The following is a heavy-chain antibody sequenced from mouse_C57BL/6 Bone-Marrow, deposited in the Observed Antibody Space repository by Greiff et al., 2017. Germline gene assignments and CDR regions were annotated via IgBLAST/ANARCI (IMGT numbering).Heavy chain of an antibody. V-gene: IGHV2-2*01. D-gene: IGHD2-1*01. J-gene: IGHJ4*01. CDR1: GFSLTSYG. CDR2: LWSGGST. Sequence: VQLQQSGPGLVQPSQSLSITCTVSGFSLTSYGVHWVRQSPGKGLEWLGVLWSGGSTDYNAAFISRLSISKDNSKSQVFFKMNSLQADDTAIYYCARNYPYGNYAMDYWGQGTSVTVSS. CDR3: ARNYPYGNYAMDY.